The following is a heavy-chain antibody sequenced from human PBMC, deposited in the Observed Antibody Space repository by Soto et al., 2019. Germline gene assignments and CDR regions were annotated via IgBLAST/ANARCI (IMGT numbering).Heavy chain of an antibody. CDR2: IWHDGNNK. V-gene: IGHV3-33*01. CDR3: ASDLVGASDSYGLDV. Sequence: GSLRLSCAASGXTFSNYCMHWVRQAPGKGLEWVAIIWHDGNNKYYADSVRGRFIISRDNSKNMLYLQMNSLRAEDTAVYYCASDLVGASDSYGLDVWGQGTPGTVSS. J-gene: IGHJ6*02. D-gene: IGHD1-26*01. CDR1: GXTFSNYC.